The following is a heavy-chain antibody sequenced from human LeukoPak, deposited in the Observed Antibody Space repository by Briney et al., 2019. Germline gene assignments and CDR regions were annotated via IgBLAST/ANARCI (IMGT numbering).Heavy chain of an antibody. J-gene: IGHJ4*02. CDR2: IYYSGST. CDR1: GGSISSNSYY. V-gene: IGHV4-39*01. D-gene: IGHD3-10*01. Sequence: PSETLSLTCAVSGGSISSNSYYWGWIRQPPGKGLEWIGSIYYSGSTYYNPSLKSRVAISVDTSKNQFSLKLSSVTAADTAVYYCARTRYYYNSRSYGAPYYFDYWGQGTLVTVSS. CDR3: ARTRYYYNSRSYGAPYYFDY.